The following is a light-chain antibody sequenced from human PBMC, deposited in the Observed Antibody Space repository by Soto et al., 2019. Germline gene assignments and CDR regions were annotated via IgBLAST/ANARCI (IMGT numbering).Light chain of an antibody. CDR1: SSDVGDYNY. J-gene: IGLJ2*01. CDR3: CSYAGSYTLV. V-gene: IGLV2-11*01. CDR2: DVS. Sequence: QLVLTQPRSVSGSPGQSVTISCTGSSSDVGDYNYVSWYQQHPGKVPKLMIYDVSKRPSGVPDRFSGSKSGNTASLTISGLQAEDEADYYCCSYAGSYTLVFGGGTKLTVL.